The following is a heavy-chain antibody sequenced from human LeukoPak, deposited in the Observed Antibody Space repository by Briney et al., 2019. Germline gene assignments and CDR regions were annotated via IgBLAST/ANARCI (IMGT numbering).Heavy chain of an antibody. CDR1: GYTFTCYY. CDR3: ARSRGYSRSFDY. D-gene: IGHD5-18*01. V-gene: IGHV1-2*02. Sequence: ASVKVSCKASGYTFTCYYMHWVRQAPGQGLEWMGWINPNSGGTNYAQKFQGRVTMTRDTSISTAYMELSRLRSDDTAVYYCARSRGYSRSFDYWGQGTLVTVSS. CDR2: INPNSGGT. J-gene: IGHJ4*02.